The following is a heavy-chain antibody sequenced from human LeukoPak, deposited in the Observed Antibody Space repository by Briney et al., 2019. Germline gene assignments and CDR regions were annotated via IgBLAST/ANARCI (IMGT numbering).Heavy chain of an antibody. J-gene: IGHJ4*02. CDR2: ITAGGDQT. V-gene: IGHV3-64*02. Sequence: PGGSLRLSCAASGFSFSSEVMHWVRQAPGKGPEYVSTITAGGDQTYDAESVKGRFTISRDNSKGTLYLQMGSLRVEDTAVYYCVRDYSATHAFYYWGQGTLVTVSS. D-gene: IGHD1-26*01. CDR3: VRDYSATHAFYY. CDR1: GFSFSSEV.